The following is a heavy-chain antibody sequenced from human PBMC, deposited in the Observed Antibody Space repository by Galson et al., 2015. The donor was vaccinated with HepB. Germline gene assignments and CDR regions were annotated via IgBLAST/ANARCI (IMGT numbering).Heavy chain of an antibody. CDR3: ARDAGRLYYYGSGSYFIVGAFDI. J-gene: IGHJ3*02. V-gene: IGHV1-18*01. D-gene: IGHD3-10*01. Sequence: SVKVSCKASGYTFTSYGISWVRQAPGQGLEWMGWISAYNGNTNYAQKLQGRVTMTTDTSTSTAYMELRSLRSDDTAVYYCARDAGRLYYYGSGSYFIVGAFDIWGQGTMVTVSS. CDR1: GYTFTSYG. CDR2: ISAYNGNT.